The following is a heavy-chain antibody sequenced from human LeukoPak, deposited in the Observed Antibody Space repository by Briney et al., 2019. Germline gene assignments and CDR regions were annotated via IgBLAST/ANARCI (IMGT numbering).Heavy chain of an antibody. D-gene: IGHD3-3*01. Sequence: GGSLRLSCAASGFTFNSYAMSWVRQAPGKGLEWVSAISGSGGSTYYADSVKGRFTISRDNSKNTLYLQMNSLRAEDTAVYYCAKIGPYDFWSGYYPNWGQGTLVTVSS. CDR1: GFTFNSYA. J-gene: IGHJ4*02. V-gene: IGHV3-23*01. CDR2: ISGSGGST. CDR3: AKIGPYDFWSGYYPN.